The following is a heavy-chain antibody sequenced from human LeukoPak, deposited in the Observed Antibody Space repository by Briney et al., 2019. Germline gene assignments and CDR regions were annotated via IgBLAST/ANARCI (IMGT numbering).Heavy chain of an antibody. CDR2: INPNSGGT. J-gene: IGHJ4*02. D-gene: IGHD2-15*01. CDR1: GYTFTGYY. V-gene: IGHV1-2*02. Sequence: GASVKVSCKASGYTFTGYYMHWVRQAPGQGLEWMGWINPNSGGTNYAQKFQGRVTMTRDTSISTAYMELSRLRSDDTAVYYCAATRMKFEYYFDYWGQGTLVTVSS. CDR3: AATRMKFEYYFDY.